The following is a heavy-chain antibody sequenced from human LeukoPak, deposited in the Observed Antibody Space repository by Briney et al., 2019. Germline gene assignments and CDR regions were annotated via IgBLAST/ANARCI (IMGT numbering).Heavy chain of an antibody. V-gene: IGHV3-64*01. D-gene: IGHD2-2*02. CDR3: AREYCDSTTCYKTIDY. CDR2: ITSNGGSA. J-gene: IGHJ4*02. Sequence: GGSLRLSCAASGFTFSIYAMHWVRQAPGKGLEYVSAITSNGGSAYYANSVKGRFTISRDNSKNTLYLQMGSLRAADMAVYYCAREYCDSTTCYKTIDYWGQGTLVTVFS. CDR1: GFTFSIYA.